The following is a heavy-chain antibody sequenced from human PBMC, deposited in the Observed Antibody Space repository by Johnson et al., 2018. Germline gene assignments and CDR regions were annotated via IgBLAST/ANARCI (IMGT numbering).Heavy chain of an antibody. D-gene: IGHD3-16*01. Sequence: QVQLVESGGGLVKPGRSLRLSCTASGFTLSPYAMFWVRQAPGKGLEWVAVIGYDGGNTYYADSAKGRFTITRDNSKKTLFLQMNRLRAEDTAVSFFANALGVDPYDGFDTWGQWTMVTVSS. V-gene: IGHV3-30*02. J-gene: IGHJ3*02. CDR3: ANALGVDPYDGFDT. CDR1: GFTLSPYA. CDR2: IGYDGGNT.